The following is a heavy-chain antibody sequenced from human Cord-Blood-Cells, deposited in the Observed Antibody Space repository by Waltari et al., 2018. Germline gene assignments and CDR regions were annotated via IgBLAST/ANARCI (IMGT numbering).Heavy chain of an antibody. CDR3: AREEGYGDYDY. V-gene: IGHV3-74*01. Sequence: EVQLVEYGGGLVQPGGSLRLSCAASGFTFSSYWMHWVRQAPGKGRVWVSRINSDGSSTSYADSVKGRFTISRDNAKNTLYLQMNSLRAEDTAVYYCAREEGYGDYDYWGQGTLVTVSS. D-gene: IGHD4-17*01. CDR2: INSDGSST. CDR1: GFTFSSYW. J-gene: IGHJ4*02.